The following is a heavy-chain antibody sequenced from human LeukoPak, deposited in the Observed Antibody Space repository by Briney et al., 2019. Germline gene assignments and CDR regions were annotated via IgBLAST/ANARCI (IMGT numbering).Heavy chain of an antibody. D-gene: IGHD2-2*02. CDR1: GYTFTSYG. J-gene: IGHJ6*02. Sequence: ASVKVSCKASGYTFTSYGISWVRQAPGQGLEWMGWISAYNGNTNYAQKLQGRVTMTTDTSTSTAYMELRSLRSDDTAVYYCARDKVCSSTSCYKAYYYYGMDVWGQGTTVTVSS. V-gene: IGHV1-18*01. CDR3: ARDKVCSSTSCYKAYYYYGMDV. CDR2: ISAYNGNT.